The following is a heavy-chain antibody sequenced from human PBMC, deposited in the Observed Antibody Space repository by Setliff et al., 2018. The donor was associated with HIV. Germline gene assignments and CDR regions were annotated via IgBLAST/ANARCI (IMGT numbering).Heavy chain of an antibody. Sequence: GGSLRLSCVGSGFTFKTYSMNWVRQAPGKGLEWLSYVKTDGGTTYDADSVEGRFTISRDNAKNSLYLQMDNLTVDDTAVYFCARGRCSDAACFSDYWGQGTLVTVSS. J-gene: IGHJ4*02. V-gene: IGHV3-48*01. CDR3: ARGRCSDAACFSDY. CDR2: VKTDGGTT. D-gene: IGHD3-16*01. CDR1: GFTFKTYS.